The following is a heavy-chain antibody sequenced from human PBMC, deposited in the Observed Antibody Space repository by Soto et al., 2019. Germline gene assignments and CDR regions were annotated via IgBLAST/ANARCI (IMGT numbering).Heavy chain of an antibody. J-gene: IGHJ6*02. CDR2: IIPIFGTA. CDR1: GGTFSRYA. Sequence: SLDFSCKASGGTFSRYALSCVRQAPGQGLEWMGGIIPIFGTANYAQKFQGRVTMTADESTSTAYMELSSLRSEDTAVYYCARGRIFRGHYYYGMDVWGQGTTVTVSS. D-gene: IGHD3-3*02. V-gene: IGHV1-69*13. CDR3: ARGRIFRGHYYYGMDV.